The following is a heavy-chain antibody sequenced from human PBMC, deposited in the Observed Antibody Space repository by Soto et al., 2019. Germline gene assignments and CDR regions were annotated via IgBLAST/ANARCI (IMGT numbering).Heavy chain of an antibody. Sequence: TSETLSLTCGVSGFPVSYGYYWGWIRQPPGKGLEWLGSIYQSGKTYYNPSLKSRLTLSMDTSKNEFSVRLRSVTAADTAVYFCARLYCSSVSCYNEYWGPGVQVTVSS. V-gene: IGHV4-38-2*01. J-gene: IGHJ4*02. D-gene: IGHD2-2*01. CDR2: IYQSGKT. CDR3: ARLYCSSVSCYNEY. CDR1: GFPVSYGYY.